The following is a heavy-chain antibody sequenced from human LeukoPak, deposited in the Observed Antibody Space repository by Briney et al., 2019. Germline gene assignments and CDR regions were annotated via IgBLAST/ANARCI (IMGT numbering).Heavy chain of an antibody. CDR3: ARHLGGYTHFDY. CDR1: GYSFSSYW. D-gene: IGHD3-22*01. V-gene: IGHV5-51*01. CDR2: IYPGDSDT. Sequence: GESLKISCKGSGYSFSSYWISWVRQMPGKGLEWMGIIYPGDSDTRDSPSFQGQVTISADKSVSTAYLQWSNLKASDTAMYYCARHLGGYTHFDYWGQGTLVTVSS. J-gene: IGHJ4*02.